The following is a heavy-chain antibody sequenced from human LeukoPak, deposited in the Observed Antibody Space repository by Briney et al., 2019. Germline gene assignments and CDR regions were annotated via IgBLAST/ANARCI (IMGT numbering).Heavy chain of an antibody. CDR1: GFTFSSYS. D-gene: IGHD3-16*01. V-gene: IGHV3-48*04. CDR2: ISSSSSTK. J-gene: IGHJ5*02. CDR3: ARVSGGSYPNWFDP. Sequence: PGGSLRLSCAASGFTFSSYSMNWVRQAPGKGLEWVSSISSSSSTKYYADSVKGRFTISRDNADKSLYLQMDSLRAEDTAVYYCARVSGGSYPNWFDPWGQGTLVTVSS.